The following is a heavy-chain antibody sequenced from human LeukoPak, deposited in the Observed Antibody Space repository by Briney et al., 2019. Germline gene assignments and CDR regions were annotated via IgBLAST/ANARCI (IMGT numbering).Heavy chain of an antibody. J-gene: IGHJ4*02. D-gene: IGHD4-11*01. Sequence: SGGSLRLSCTASTFSFGDYAMSWVRQAPGKGLEWLVFIRSKAFGGTAEYAASVKGRFTISRDDSKSIDYLQMNSLKSEDTAVYYCTRAPYSNYVNLDYWGQGTLVTVSS. CDR3: TRAPYSNYVNLDY. CDR2: IRSKAFGGTA. CDR1: TFSFGDYA. V-gene: IGHV3-49*04.